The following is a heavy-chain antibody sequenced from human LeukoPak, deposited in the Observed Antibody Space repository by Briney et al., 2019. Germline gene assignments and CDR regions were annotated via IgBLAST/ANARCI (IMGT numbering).Heavy chain of an antibody. CDR1: GYTFSGTGWY. CDR3: ARDGPAQMVDLDY. J-gene: IGHJ4*02. V-gene: IGHV1-2*02. D-gene: IGHD3-10*01. Sequence: GASVKVSCKASGYTFSGTGWYLYWLRQAPGQGLECMGWIHPNNGDTAYAQKFEGRVAMTRDTSISTAYMELRRLRSDDTAVYFCARDGPAQMVDLDYWGQGTLVTVSS. CDR2: IHPNNGDT.